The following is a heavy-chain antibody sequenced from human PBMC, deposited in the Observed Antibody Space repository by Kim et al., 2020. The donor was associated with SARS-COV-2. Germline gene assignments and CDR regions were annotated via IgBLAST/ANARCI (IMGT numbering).Heavy chain of an antibody. Sequence: SETLSLTCTVSGGSISSYYWSWIRQPPGKGLEWIGYIYYSGSTNYNPSLKSRVTISVDTSKNQFSLKLSSVTAADTAVYYCARVTNRGYYYYYYYIDVWG. J-gene: IGHJ6*03. V-gene: IGHV4-59*01. CDR3: ARVTNRGYYYYYYYIDV. CDR1: GGSISSYY. CDR2: IYYSGST. D-gene: IGHD3-10*01.